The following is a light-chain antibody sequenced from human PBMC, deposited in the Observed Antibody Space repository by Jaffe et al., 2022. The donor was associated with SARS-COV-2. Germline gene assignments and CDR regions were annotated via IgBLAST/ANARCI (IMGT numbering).Light chain of an antibody. V-gene: IGLV1-44*01. J-gene: IGLJ1*01. CDR2: SND. Sequence: QSVLTQPPSASGTPGQRVTISCSGSSFNIGSNTVNWYQQLPGTAPKLLIYSNDQRPSGVPDRFSGSKSGTSASLAISGLQSEDEADYYCAAWEDSLNGYVFGTGTKITVL. CDR1: SFNIGSNT. CDR3: AAWEDSLNGYV.